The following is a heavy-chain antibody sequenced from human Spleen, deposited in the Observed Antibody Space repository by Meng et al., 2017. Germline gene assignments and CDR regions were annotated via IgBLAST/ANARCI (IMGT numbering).Heavy chain of an antibody. CDR2: IKQDGSEK. J-gene: IGHJ6*02. D-gene: IGHD3-10*01. V-gene: IGHV3-7*01. CDR1: GFTFNTYE. CDR3: ARAQGRITMLRGVVLLADFGMDV. Sequence: GGSLRLSCAASGFTFNTYEMNWVRQAPGKGLEWVANIKQDGSEKYYVDSVKGRFTISRDNAKNSLYLQMNSLRAEDTGIYYCARAQGRITMLRGVVLLADFGMDVWGQGTTVTVSS.